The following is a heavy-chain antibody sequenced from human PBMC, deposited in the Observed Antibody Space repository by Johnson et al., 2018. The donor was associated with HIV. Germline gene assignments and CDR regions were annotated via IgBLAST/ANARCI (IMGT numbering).Heavy chain of an antibody. D-gene: IGHD1-1*01. CDR2: ISGSGATT. CDR3: AKGRKWNDVGNDALDS. CDR1: GFTFSNYG. Sequence: QEQLVESGGGLVQPGGSLRLSCAASGFTFSNYGMHWVRQAPGKGLEWVSTISGSGATTYYADSVKGRFTISRDNSKSTVFLQMSNLRPEDTAVYYCAKGRKWNDVGNDALDSWGQGTLVTVSS. J-gene: IGHJ3*02. V-gene: IGHV3-NL1*01.